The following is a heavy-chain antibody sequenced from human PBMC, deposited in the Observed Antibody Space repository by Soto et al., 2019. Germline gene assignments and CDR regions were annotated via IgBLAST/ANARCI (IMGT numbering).Heavy chain of an antibody. Sequence: QVQLVQSGAEVKKPGSSVKVSCKASGGTFSSYAISWVRQAPGQGLEWMGGIIPIFGTANYAQKFQGRVTITADESTSTAYMEVSSLRSEDTAVYYCASPRTIFGVANNWFDPWGQGTLVTVSS. CDR3: ASPRTIFGVANNWFDP. D-gene: IGHD3-3*01. J-gene: IGHJ5*02. CDR1: GGTFSSYA. V-gene: IGHV1-69*01. CDR2: IIPIFGTA.